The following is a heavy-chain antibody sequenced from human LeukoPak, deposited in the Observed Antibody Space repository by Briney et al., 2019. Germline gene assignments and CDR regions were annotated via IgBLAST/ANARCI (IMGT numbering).Heavy chain of an antibody. CDR2: IRSKAYGGTT. D-gene: IGHD3-10*01. CDR3: TRGRRSGSYRLFDY. Sequence: PGRSLRLSCTASGFTFGDYAMSWFRQAPGKGLEWVGFIRSKAYGGTTEYAASVKGRFTTSRDDPKSIAYLQMNSLKTEDTAVYYCTRGRRSGSYRLFDYWGQGTLVTVSS. CDR1: GFTFGDYA. J-gene: IGHJ4*02. V-gene: IGHV3-49*03.